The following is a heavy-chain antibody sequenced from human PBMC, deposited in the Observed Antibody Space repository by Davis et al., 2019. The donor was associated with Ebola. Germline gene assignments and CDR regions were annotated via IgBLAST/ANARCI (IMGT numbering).Heavy chain of an antibody. D-gene: IGHD1-26*01. CDR1: GFTFSSYW. J-gene: IGHJ4*02. CDR3: ARESYYGHDFDY. V-gene: IGHV3-7*01. CDR2: IKQDGSEK. Sequence: GESLKISCAASGFTFSSYWMSWVRQAPGKGLEWVANIKQDGSEKYYVDSVKGRFTISRDNAKNSLYLQMNSLRAEDTAVYYCARESYYGHDFDYWSQGTLVTVSS.